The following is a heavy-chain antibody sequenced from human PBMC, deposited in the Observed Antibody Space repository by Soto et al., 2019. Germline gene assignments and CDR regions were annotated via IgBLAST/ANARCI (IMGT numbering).Heavy chain of an antibody. CDR2: ISAYNGNT. J-gene: IGHJ6*02. D-gene: IGHD2-15*01. V-gene: IGHV1-18*01. CDR3: ARDCSGGSCYRTENYYYYGMDV. Sequence: QVQLVQSGAEVKKPGASVKVSCKASGYTFTSYGISWVRQAPGQGLEWMGWISAYNGNTNYAQKLQGRVTMTTDTYTSTAYMELRSLRSDDTAVYYCARDCSGGSCYRTENYYYYGMDVWGQGTTVTVSS. CDR1: GYTFTSYG.